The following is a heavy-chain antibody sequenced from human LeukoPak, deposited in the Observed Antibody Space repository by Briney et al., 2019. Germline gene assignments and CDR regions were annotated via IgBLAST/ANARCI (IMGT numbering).Heavy chain of an antibody. V-gene: IGHV3-66*01. Sequence: GGSLRLTCASAAFTVSTNYRNWVRQAPGKGLEWVSVIYSGGSRYYADSVKGRFTISRDNSKNTLYLQMSSLRAEDTAVYYCASGRNNYNYGMDVWGQGTTVTVAS. CDR2: IYSGGSR. CDR3: ASGRNNYNYGMDV. CDR1: AFTVSTNY. D-gene: IGHD1/OR15-1a*01. J-gene: IGHJ6*02.